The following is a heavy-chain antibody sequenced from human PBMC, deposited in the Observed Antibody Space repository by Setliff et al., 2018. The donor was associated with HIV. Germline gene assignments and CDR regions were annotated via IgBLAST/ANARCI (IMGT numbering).Heavy chain of an antibody. CDR3: ARGVATNLDP. J-gene: IGHJ5*02. V-gene: IGHV3-48*01. D-gene: IGHD5-12*01. Sequence: GGSLRLSCAASGFSFSSYGMNWVRQAPGKGLEWVSYISSTSSNIHYVDSVEGRFTISRDNADNSLYLQMNSLRAEDTAVYYCARGVATNLDPWGQGSLVTVSS. CDR2: ISSTSSNI. CDR1: GFSFSSYG.